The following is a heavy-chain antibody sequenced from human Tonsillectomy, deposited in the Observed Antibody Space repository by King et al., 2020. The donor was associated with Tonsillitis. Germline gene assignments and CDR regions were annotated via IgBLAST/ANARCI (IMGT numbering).Heavy chain of an antibody. Sequence: QLVQSGAEVKKPGASVKVSCKASGYSFINYDISWVRQATGRGLEWMGWLHPNSGNTFYAQKFQGRVTVTWDTSISTAYIDLSSLTSEDTAIYYCARGGGGGSWSWFDYWGQGTLVTVSS. CDR2: LHPNSGNT. J-gene: IGHJ4*02. CDR1: GYSFINYD. CDR3: ARGGGGGSWSWFDY. V-gene: IGHV1-8*01. D-gene: IGHD2-15*01.